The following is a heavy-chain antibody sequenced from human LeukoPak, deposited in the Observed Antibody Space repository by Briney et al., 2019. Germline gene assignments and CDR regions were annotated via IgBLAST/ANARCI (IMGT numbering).Heavy chain of an antibody. V-gene: IGHV1-2*02. CDR1: GYTFTGHY. J-gene: IGHJ4*02. Sequence: GASVKVSCKASGYTFTGHYMHWVRQAPGQGLEWMGWIKPNSGGTSHAQKFQGRVTMTRDTSISTAYMELRRLTSDDTAMYYCARGGWELLRTSFDYWGQGTLVTVSS. D-gene: IGHD1-26*01. CDR2: IKPNSGGT. CDR3: ARGGWELLRTSFDY.